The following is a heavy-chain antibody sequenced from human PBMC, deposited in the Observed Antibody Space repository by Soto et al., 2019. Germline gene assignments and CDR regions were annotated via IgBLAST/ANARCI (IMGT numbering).Heavy chain of an antibody. CDR1: GFTFSTYA. Sequence: GGSLRLSCATSGFTFSTYAMSWVRQAPGKGLEWVSGISGSGGTTYYADSVEGRFTISRDNSKNTVYLQMNSLRAEDTAVYYCAKGGLLTGVAYFDYWGQGTLVTVSS. V-gene: IGHV3-23*01. CDR3: AKGGLLTGVAYFDY. D-gene: IGHD7-27*01. CDR2: ISGSGGTT. J-gene: IGHJ4*02.